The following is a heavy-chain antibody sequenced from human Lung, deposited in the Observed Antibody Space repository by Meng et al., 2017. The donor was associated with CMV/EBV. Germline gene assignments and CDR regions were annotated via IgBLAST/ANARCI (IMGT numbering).Heavy chain of an antibody. CDR2: ISSNSSYR. D-gene: IGHD3-3*01. J-gene: IGHJ4*02. V-gene: IGHV3-21*01. CDR1: GFTFSSYS. CDR3: ARDLRNPPTSLGGVRTHVRYFDS. Sequence: GEXXKISCAASGFTFSSYSMNWVRQAPGKGLEWVSSISSNSSYRYYADSVMGRFTVSRDNAKNSLYLQMNSLRAEDTAVYYCARDLRNPPTSLGGVRTHVRYFDSXGQGXLVTVSS.